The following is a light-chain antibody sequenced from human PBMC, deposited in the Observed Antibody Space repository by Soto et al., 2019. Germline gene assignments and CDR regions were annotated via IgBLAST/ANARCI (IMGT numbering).Light chain of an antibody. J-gene: IGKJ4*01. CDR3: QQYDNLPLT. Sequence: DIQMTQSHCSLCASVGDRVTSTCHSSQDIKTYLNWYQQKSGKAPKLLIYDASDLETGVPSRFSGSGSGTDFTFTINSLQPEDIATYYCQQYDNLPLTLGGGTNVDI. CDR1: QDIKTY. CDR2: DAS. V-gene: IGKV1-33*01.